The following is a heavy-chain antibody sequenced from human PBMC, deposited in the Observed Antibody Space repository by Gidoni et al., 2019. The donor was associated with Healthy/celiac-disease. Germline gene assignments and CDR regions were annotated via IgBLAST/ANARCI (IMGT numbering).Heavy chain of an antibody. CDR2: IYYSGST. CDR3: ARVCDYGDYVGLFDY. Sequence: QLQLQESGPGLVKPSETLSLTCTVSGGSLSSSSYYWGWIRQPPGKGLEWIGSIYYSGSTYYNPSLKSRVTISVDTSKNQFSLKLSSVTAADTAVYYCARVCDYGDYVGLFDYWGQGTLVTVSS. V-gene: IGHV4-39*07. CDR1: GGSLSSSSYY. J-gene: IGHJ4*02. D-gene: IGHD4-17*01.